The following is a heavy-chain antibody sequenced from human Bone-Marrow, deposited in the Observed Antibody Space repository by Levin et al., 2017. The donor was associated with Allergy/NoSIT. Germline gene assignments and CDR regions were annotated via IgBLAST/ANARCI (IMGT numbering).Heavy chain of an antibody. J-gene: IGHJ6*03. CDR3: ARDLDYYYYMDV. V-gene: IGHV4-61*01. CDR2: IDYRGST. CDR1: GTSINSGSNH. Sequence: SETLSLTCKVYGTSINSGSNHWSWIRQSPGTGLEWIGHIDYRGSTTYNPSLRSRVTISTDTSKNQFSLTLTSVTAAHTAVYYCARDLDYYYYMDVWGKGTTVTVSS.